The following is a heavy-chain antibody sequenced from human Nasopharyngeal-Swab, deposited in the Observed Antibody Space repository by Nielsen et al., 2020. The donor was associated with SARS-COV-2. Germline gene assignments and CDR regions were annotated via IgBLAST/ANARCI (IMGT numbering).Heavy chain of an antibody. D-gene: IGHD5-18*01. J-gene: IGHJ4*02. CDR2: IWYDGSNK. V-gene: IGHV3-33*06. CDR3: AKQSWGYSYGYYFDY. Sequence: VRQAPGKGLEWVAVIWYDGSNKYYADSVKGRFTISRDNSKNTLYLQMNSLRAEDTAVYYCAKQSWGYSYGYYFDYWGRGTLVTVSS.